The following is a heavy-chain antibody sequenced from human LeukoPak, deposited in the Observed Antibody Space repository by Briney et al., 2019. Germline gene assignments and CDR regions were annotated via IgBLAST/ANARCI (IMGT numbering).Heavy chain of an antibody. D-gene: IGHD6-6*01. J-gene: IGHJ4*02. V-gene: IGHV3-23*01. CDR2: ISGSGDNT. CDR1: VFTFISYS. CDR3: AKWKYSNSGIDDY. Sequence: GGSLRLSCAASVFTFISYSISWVRQVPWKGLEWVSVISGSGDNTYYADSVKGRFTISRDNSKNMLYLQMNSLRAEDTAVYYCAKWKYSNSGIDDYWGQGTLVTVSS.